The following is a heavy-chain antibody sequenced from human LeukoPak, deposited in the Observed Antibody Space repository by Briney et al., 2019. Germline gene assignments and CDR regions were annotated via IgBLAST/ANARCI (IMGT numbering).Heavy chain of an antibody. CDR1: GYTFTSYG. J-gene: IGHJ5*02. D-gene: IGHD4-17*01. Sequence: ASVKVSCKASGYTFTSYGISWVRQAPGQGLEWMGWISAYNGNTNYAQKFQGRVTMTRDMSTSTVYMELSSLRSEDTAVYYCARDRGTTVTTPWRWFDPWGQGTLVTVSS. CDR3: ARDRGTTVTTPWRWFDP. V-gene: IGHV1-18*01. CDR2: ISAYNGNT.